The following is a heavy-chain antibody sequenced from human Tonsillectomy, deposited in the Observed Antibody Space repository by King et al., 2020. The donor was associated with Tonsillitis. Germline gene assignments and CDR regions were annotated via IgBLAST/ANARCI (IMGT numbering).Heavy chain of an antibody. CDR1: GGSITNSYYY. Sequence: QLQESGPGLVKPSETLSLTCTVSGGSITNSYYYWGWIRQPPGKGLEWIGSIYYSGTTFYNPSLKSRVTISVDTSKNQFSLKLSSVTAADTALYYCAILASGDSRTANCYGMDVWGQGTTVTVSS. J-gene: IGHJ6*02. CDR2: IYYSGTT. D-gene: IGHD4-17*01. CDR3: AILASGDSRTANCYGMDV. V-gene: IGHV4-39*07.